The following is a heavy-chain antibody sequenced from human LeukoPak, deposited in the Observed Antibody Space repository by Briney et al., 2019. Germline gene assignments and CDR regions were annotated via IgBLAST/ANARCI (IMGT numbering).Heavy chain of an antibody. CDR1: GFTFSSYS. J-gene: IGHJ4*02. D-gene: IGHD3-22*01. V-gene: IGHV3-48*01. CDR3: AREGLGDDSSGYYYVNFDY. CDR2: ISSSSSPI. Sequence: PGGSLRLSCAASGFTFSSYSMNWVRQAPGKGLGWVSHISSSSSPIYYADSVKGRFTISRDNAKNSLYLQMNSLRAEDTAVYYCAREGLGDDSSGYYYVNFDYWGQGTLVTVSS.